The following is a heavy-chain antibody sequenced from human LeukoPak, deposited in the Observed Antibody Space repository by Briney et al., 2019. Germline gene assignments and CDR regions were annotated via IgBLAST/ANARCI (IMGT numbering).Heavy chain of an antibody. CDR2: INPNSGGT. J-gene: IGHJ5*02. D-gene: IGHD3-9*01. V-gene: IGHV1-2*06. CDR1: GYTFTGYY. Sequence: EASVKVSCKASGYTFTGYYMHWVRQAPGQGLEWMGRINPNSGGTNYAQKFQGRVTMTRDTSISTAYMELSRLRSDDTAVYYCGRDRALVRYFDWLQPWGQGTLVTVSS. CDR3: GRDRALVRYFDWLQP.